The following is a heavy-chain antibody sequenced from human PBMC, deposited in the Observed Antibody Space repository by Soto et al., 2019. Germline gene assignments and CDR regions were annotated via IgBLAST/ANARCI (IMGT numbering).Heavy chain of an antibody. J-gene: IGHJ6*03. CDR2: IYSGGST. CDR1: GFTVSSNY. D-gene: IGHD2-15*01. V-gene: IGHV3-66*01. Sequence: GGSLRLSCAASGFTVSSNYMSWVRQAPGKGLEWVSFIYSGGSTYYADSVKGRFTISRDNSKNTLYLQMNSLRAEDTAVYYCAREYCSGGSCYQKDYYYYYYMDVWGKGTTVTVSS. CDR3: AREYCSGGSCYQKDYYYYYYMDV.